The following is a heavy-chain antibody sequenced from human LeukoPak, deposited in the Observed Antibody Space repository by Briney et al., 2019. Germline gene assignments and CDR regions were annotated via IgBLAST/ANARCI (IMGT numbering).Heavy chain of an antibody. CDR3: ARDGYYDFWSGYSWFDP. CDR1: GYTFTGYY. CDR2: INPNSGGT. J-gene: IGHJ5*02. V-gene: IGHV1-2*06. Sequence: ASVTVSCTASGYTFTGYYMHWVRQAPGQGLEWMGRINPNSGGTNYAQKFQGRVTMTRDTSISTAYMELSRLRSDDTAVYYCARDGYYDFWSGYSWFDPWGQGTLVTVSS. D-gene: IGHD3-3*01.